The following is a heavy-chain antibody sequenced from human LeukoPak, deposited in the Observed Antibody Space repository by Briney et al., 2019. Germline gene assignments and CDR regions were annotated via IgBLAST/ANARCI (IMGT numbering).Heavy chain of an antibody. J-gene: IGHJ4*02. D-gene: IGHD3-22*01. CDR1: GFTFSSYA. Sequence: GGSLRLSCAASGFTFSSYAIHWVRQAPGKGLEWVAVISYDGSNKYYADSEKGRFTISRDNSKNTLYLQMNSLRAEDTAVYYCARDRFIFYYDSSGSRGLDYWGQGTLVTVSS. V-gene: IGHV3-30-3*01. CDR2: ISYDGSNK. CDR3: ARDRFIFYYDSSGSRGLDY.